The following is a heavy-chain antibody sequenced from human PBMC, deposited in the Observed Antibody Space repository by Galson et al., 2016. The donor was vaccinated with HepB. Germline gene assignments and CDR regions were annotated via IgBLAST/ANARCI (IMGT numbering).Heavy chain of an antibody. CDR2: IAPDTVNI. CDR1: GFTFRDYA. V-gene: IGHV3-30*04. Sequence: SLRLSCAASGFTFRDYAMHWVRQAPGRGLEWVALIAPDTVNIDYADSVRGRFIISHDNSKTTLYLEMNSLRNEDTAVYFCARETEHSTNWPDPWGPGTPVTVSA. J-gene: IGHJ5*02. CDR3: ARETEHSTNWPDP.